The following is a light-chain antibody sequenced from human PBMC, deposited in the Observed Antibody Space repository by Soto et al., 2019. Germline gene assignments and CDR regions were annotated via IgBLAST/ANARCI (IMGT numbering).Light chain of an antibody. CDR1: QNVNIW. J-gene: IGKJ2*01. CDR2: KTS. Sequence: DMQVTQSPSTLSAYVGDRVIITCRASQNVNIWLAWYQQRPREATKVLIYKTSSLGSGLPSRFSGSGSGTEFTLTISSLEPDDFGTYFCLQYNSHPYTFGQGTKLEIK. CDR3: LQYNSHPYT. V-gene: IGKV1-5*03.